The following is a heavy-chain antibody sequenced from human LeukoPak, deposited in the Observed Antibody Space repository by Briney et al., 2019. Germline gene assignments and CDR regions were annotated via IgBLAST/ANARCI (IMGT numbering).Heavy chain of an antibody. J-gene: IGHJ5*02. CDR3: ARVESFGVVITDNWFDP. CDR2: IIPIFGTA. CDR1: GGTFSSYA. Sequence: ASAKVSCKASGGTFSSYAISWVRQAPGQGLEWMGGIIPIFGTANYAQKFQGRVTITADESTSTAYMELSSLRSEDTAVYYCARVESFGVVITDNWFDPWGQGTLVTVSS. V-gene: IGHV1-69*13. D-gene: IGHD3-3*01.